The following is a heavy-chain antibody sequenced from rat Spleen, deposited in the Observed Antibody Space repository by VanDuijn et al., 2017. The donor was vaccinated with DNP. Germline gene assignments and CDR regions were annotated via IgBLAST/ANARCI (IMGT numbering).Heavy chain of an antibody. CDR3: VRPHVPYYGYTFYFDS. D-gene: IGHD1-9*01. Sequence: EVQLVESGGGPVQPGRSLKLSCVASGFIFSNYWMTWIRQAPGKGLEWVASISNTGDNTYYSDSVKGRFSLSRDNAKSTLYLQMDSLRSEDTATYYCVRPHVPYYGYTFYFDSWGQGVMVTVSS. CDR2: ISNTGDNT. CDR1: GFIFSNYW. V-gene: IGHV5-31*01. J-gene: IGHJ2*01.